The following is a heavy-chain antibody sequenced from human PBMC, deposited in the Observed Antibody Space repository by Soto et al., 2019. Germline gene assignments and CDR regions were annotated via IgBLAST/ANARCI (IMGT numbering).Heavy chain of an antibody. J-gene: IGHJ3*02. CDR2: INPSGGST. V-gene: IGHV1-46*03. CDR1: GYAFTCYY. CDR3: AREETALDI. Sequence: ASVKLTSEECGYAFTCYYLYSARQAPGQGLEWMGIINPSGGSTSYAQKFQGRVTMTRDTSTSTVYMELSSLRSEDTAVYYCAREETALDIWGHGTMVTVSS.